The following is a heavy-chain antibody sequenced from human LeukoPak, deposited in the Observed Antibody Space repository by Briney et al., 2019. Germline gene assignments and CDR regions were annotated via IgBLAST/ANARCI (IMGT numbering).Heavy chain of an antibody. Sequence: SETLSLTCTVSGGSISSSSYYWGWIRQPPGKGLEWIGSIYYSGSTYYNPSLKSRVTISVDTSKNQFSLKLSSVTAADTAVYYCARHVKQQLVLCYFDYWGQGTLVTVSS. CDR2: IYYSGST. V-gene: IGHV4-39*01. J-gene: IGHJ4*02. D-gene: IGHD6-13*01. CDR3: ARHVKQQLVLCYFDY. CDR1: GGSISSSSYY.